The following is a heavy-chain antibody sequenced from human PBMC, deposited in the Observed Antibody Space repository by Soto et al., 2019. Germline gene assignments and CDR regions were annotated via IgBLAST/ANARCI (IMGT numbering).Heavy chain of an antibody. CDR3: AKVGGYCSGGSCYSGSEYGMDV. V-gene: IGHV3-23*01. Sequence: EVQLLESGGGLVQPGGSLRVSCAASGFTFSIYAMNWVRQAPGKGLEWVASISNTGGRTDYADSVKGRFTISRDNSKSTLYLQMNSLRAEDTAVYYCAKVGGYCSGGSCYSGSEYGMDVWGQGTTVSVSS. CDR2: ISNTGGRT. CDR1: GFTFSIYA. J-gene: IGHJ6*02. D-gene: IGHD2-15*01.